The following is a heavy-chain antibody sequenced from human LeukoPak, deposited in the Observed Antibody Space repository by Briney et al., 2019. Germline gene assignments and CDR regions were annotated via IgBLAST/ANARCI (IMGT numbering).Heavy chain of an antibody. CDR2: INPNSGGT. J-gene: IGHJ4*02. Sequence: ASVNVSFKSSGYTFTGYYMHWVRQAPGQGLEWMGWINPNSGGTNYAQKFQGRVTMTRDTSISTAYMELSRLRSDDTAVYYCARGLPISYGSGSNFDYWGQGTLVTVSS. CDR1: GYTFTGYY. CDR3: ARGLPISYGSGSNFDY. D-gene: IGHD3-10*01. V-gene: IGHV1-2*02.